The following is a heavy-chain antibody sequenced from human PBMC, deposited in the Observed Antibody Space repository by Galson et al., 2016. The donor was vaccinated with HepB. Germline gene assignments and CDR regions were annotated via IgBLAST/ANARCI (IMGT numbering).Heavy chain of an antibody. D-gene: IGHD5-24*01. Sequence: SETLSLTCSVSSGSSISLASYWGWIRQSPGKGLEWLGSMYYSGTTYYNPSLKTRLTISVDSSKSHFSLNLSSVTAADTAVYYCVRGPSNGYNFPDSWGQGTLVNGCS. J-gene: IGHJ4*02. V-gene: IGHV4-39*02. CDR2: MYYSGTT. CDR3: VRGPSNGYNFPDS. CDR1: SGSSISLASY.